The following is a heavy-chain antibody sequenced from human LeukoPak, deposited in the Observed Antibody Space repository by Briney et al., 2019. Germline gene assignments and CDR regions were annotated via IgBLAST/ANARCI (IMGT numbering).Heavy chain of an antibody. V-gene: IGHV4-59*11. D-gene: IGHD5-24*01. J-gene: IGHJ3*02. CDR3: ARDRTRRDGYNWGENAFDI. CDR1: GGSISSHY. Sequence: SDTLSLTCTVSGGSISSHYWSWIRQPPGKGLEWIGYIYYSGSTNYNPSLKSRVTISVDTSKNQFSLKLSSVTAADTAVYYCARDRTRRDGYNWGENAFDIWGQGTMVTVSS. CDR2: IYYSGST.